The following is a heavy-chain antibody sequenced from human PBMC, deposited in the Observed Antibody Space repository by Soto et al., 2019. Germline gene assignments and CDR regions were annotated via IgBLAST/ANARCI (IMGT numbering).Heavy chain of an antibody. CDR1: GGSISSSSYY. CDR3: ARSNTSGWYQYNWFDP. J-gene: IGHJ5*02. V-gene: IGHV4-39*01. CDR2: IYYSGST. D-gene: IGHD6-19*01. Sequence: SETLSLTCTVSGGSISSSSYYWGWIRQPPGKGLEWIGSIYYSGSTYYNPSLKSRVTISVDTSKNQFSLKLSSVTAADTAVYYCARSNTSGWYQYNWFDPWGQGTLVTVSS.